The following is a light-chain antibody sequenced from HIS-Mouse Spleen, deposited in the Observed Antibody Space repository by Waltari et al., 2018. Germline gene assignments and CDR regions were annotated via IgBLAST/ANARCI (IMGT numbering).Light chain of an antibody. J-gene: IGLJ2*01. V-gene: IGLV2-8*01. CDR3: SSYAGSNNFVV. CDR2: EVS. Sequence: QPPSASGSPGQSVTISCTGTSSDVGGYNYVSWYQQHPGKAPKLMIYEVSKRPSGVPDRFPGSKSGNTASLTVSGLQAEDEADYYCSSYAGSNNFVVFGGGTKLTVL. CDR1: SSDVGGYNY.